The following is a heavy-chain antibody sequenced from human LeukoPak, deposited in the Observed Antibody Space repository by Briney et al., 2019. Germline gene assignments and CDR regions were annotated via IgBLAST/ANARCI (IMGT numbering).Heavy chain of an antibody. Sequence: SQTLSLTCTVSGGSISSGSYYWSWIRQPAGKGLEWIGRIYTSGSTNYNPSLKSRVTISVDTSKNQFSLKLSSVTAADTAVYYCARVYFPIPQYYYYYMDVWGKGTTVTVSS. CDR2: IYTSGST. J-gene: IGHJ6*03. D-gene: IGHD3-9*01. CDR1: GGSISSGSYY. CDR3: ARVYFPIPQYYYYYMDV. V-gene: IGHV4-61*02.